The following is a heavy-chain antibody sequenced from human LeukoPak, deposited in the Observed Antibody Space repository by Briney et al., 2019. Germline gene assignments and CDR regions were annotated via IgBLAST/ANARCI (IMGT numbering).Heavy chain of an antibody. J-gene: IGHJ4*02. V-gene: IGHV3-53*04. Sequence: GGSLRLSCAASGFTVSSNHMSWVRQAPGKGLEWVSVIYSGGSTYYADSVKGRFTISRHNSKNTLYLQMNSLRAEDTAVYYCARSVSSGWYYFDYWGQGTLVTVSS. D-gene: IGHD6-19*01. CDR2: IYSGGST. CDR1: GFTVSSNH. CDR3: ARSVSSGWYYFDY.